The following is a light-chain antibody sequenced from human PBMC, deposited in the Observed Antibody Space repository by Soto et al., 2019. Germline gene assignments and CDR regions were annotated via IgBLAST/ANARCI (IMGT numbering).Light chain of an antibody. CDR3: SSYTSSSTVV. J-gene: IGLJ2*01. V-gene: IGLV2-14*01. CDR1: SSDVGGYNY. CDR2: DVS. Sequence: QSALTQPASVSGSPGQSIPISCTGTSSDVGGYNYVSWYQQHPGKAPKLMIYDVSNRPSGVSTRFSGSKSGNTASLTISGLQAEDEADYYCSSYTSSSTVVFGGGTKVTVL.